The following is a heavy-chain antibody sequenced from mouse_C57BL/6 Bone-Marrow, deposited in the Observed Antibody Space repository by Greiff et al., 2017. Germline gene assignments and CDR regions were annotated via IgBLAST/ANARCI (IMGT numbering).Heavy chain of an antibody. V-gene: IGHV1-61*01. J-gene: IGHJ3*01. CDR1: GYTFTSYW. CDR2: IDPSDSET. D-gene: IGHD3-1*01. Sequence: QVQLQQPGAELVRPGSSVKLSCKASGYTFTSYWLDWVKQRPGQGLEWIGNIDPSDSETHYNQKFKDKATLTVDKSSSKAYMQLSSLTSEDSAVYYCARLGYCGCSGAYWGQGTLVTVSA. CDR3: ARLGYCGCSGAY.